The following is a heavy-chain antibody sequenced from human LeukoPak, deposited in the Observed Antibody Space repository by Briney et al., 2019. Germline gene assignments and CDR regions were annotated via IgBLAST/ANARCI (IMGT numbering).Heavy chain of an antibody. V-gene: IGHV1-18*01. Sequence: ASVKVSCKAPGYTFTHHGISWVRQAPGQGLEWLGWISCYNGDTIYAQNVQGRVTMTTDASTRTVYMQLRILGSDDTAIYYCARDPSNSSGYHAHFDSWGQGTLVTVSS. CDR1: GYTFTHHG. CDR3: ARDPSNSSGYHAHFDS. J-gene: IGHJ4*02. D-gene: IGHD3-22*01. CDR2: ISCYNGDT.